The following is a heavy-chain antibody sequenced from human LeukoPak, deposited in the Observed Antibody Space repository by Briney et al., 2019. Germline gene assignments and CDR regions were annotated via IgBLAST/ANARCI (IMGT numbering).Heavy chain of an antibody. CDR3: ARDAAYYYGSGSYRNGFDY. J-gene: IGHJ4*02. CDR2: INHSGST. D-gene: IGHD3-10*01. Sequence: PSETLSLTCAVYGGSFSGYYWSWIRQPPGKGLEWIGEINHSGSTNYNPSLKSRVTMSVDTSKNQFSLKLSSVTAADTAVYYCARDAAYYYGSGSYRNGFDYWGQGSLVTVSS. CDR1: GGSFSGYY. V-gene: IGHV4-34*01.